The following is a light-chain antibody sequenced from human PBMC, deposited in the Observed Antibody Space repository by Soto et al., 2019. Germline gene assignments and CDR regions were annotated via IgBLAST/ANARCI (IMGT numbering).Light chain of an antibody. CDR2: DSS. CDR1: QDILSW. V-gene: IGKV1-12*01. CDR3: QQANSFPIT. Sequence: DIQMTQSPSSVSASVGDRVTITCRASQDILSWLAWYQQKPGDAPRLLIYDSSNLQSGVPSRFSGSGSGTDFTLTISSLQPEDFATYYCQQANSFPITFGPGTRLDIK. J-gene: IGKJ3*01.